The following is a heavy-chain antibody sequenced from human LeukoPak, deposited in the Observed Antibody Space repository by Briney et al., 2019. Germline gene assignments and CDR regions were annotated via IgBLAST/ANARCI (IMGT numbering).Heavy chain of an antibody. V-gene: IGHV3-53*04. D-gene: IGHD5-12*01. Sequence: GGSLRLSCAASGFTVSSNYMSWVRQAPGKGLEWVSVIYSGGSTYYADSVKGRFTISRHNSKNTLYLQMNSLRAEDTAVYYCARDISYDYYYGMDVWGQGTTVTVSS. CDR2: IYSGGST. J-gene: IGHJ6*02. CDR3: ARDISYDYYYGMDV. CDR1: GFTVSSNY.